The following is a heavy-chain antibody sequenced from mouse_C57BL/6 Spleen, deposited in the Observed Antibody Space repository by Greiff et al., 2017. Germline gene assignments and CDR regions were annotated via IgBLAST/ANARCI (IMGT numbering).Heavy chain of an antibody. Sequence: VQLVESGAELVKPGASVKLSCKASGYTFTEYTIHWVKQRSGQGLEWIGWFYPGSGSIKYNEKFKDKATLTADKSSSTVYMELIRLTSEDSAVYFCARPEEGPYDGGGGYAWFAYWGQGTLVTVSA. V-gene: IGHV1-62-2*01. CDR1: GYTFTEYT. CDR2: FYPGSGSI. D-gene: IGHD2-3*01. CDR3: ARPEEGPYDGGGGYAWFAY. J-gene: IGHJ3*01.